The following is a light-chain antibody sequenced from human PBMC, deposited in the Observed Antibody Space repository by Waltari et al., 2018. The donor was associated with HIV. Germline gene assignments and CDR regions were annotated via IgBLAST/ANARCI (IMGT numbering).Light chain of an antibody. V-gene: IGLV1-47*01. Sequence: LTQPPSASETPGQRVTISCSGSSSNIGSNFVYWYQQFPGTAPKLLIYKNNQRPSGVPDRVSGSKSGTSASLASSGLQSEDEADYYCAAWDDRLNGVVFGGGTKLTVL. J-gene: IGLJ2*01. CDR3: AAWDDRLNGVV. CDR2: KNN. CDR1: SSNIGSNF.